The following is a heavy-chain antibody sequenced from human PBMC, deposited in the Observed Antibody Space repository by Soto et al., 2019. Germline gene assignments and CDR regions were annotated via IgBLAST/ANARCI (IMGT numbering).Heavy chain of an antibody. CDR1: GGSFSGYY. Sequence: SETLSLTCAVYGGSFSGYYWSWIRQPPGKGLEWIGEINHSGSTNYDPSLKSRVTISVDTSKDQFSLKLSSVTAADTAVYYCARGRPGYFDWLRNYYFDYWGQGTLVPVSS. D-gene: IGHD3-9*01. CDR2: INHSGST. J-gene: IGHJ4*02. V-gene: IGHV4-34*01. CDR3: ARGRPGYFDWLRNYYFDY.